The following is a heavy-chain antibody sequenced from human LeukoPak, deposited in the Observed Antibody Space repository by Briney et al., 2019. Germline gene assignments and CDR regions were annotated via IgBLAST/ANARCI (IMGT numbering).Heavy chain of an antibody. CDR3: ATSHDSAGND. CDR2: IRHDGNAK. Sequence: PGGSLRLSCAASGFAFSDFWLSWVRQARGKGLEWVANIRHDGNAKNYVPSVRGRFTISRDNAKNSLYLQMNSQTVEDTAVYYCATSHDSAGNDWGQGTLVTVSS. CDR1: GFAFSDFW. V-gene: IGHV3-7*01. J-gene: IGHJ4*02. D-gene: IGHD2-15*01.